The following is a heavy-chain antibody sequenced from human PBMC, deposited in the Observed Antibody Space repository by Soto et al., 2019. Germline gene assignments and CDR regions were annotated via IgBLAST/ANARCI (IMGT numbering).Heavy chain of an antibody. CDR3: AHRVLRAVFGLVTTTAIYFDC. Sequence: QITLNESGPTVVKPTETLTLTCTFSGFSLTTSGVGVGWVRQSPGKAPEWLAFLYWDDDKRYSTSLKSRLTITKDTAKNQVVLTMANVDPADTATYYCAHRVLRAVFGLVTTTAIYFDCLGQGTPVVVSS. J-gene: IGHJ4*02. D-gene: IGHD3-3*01. V-gene: IGHV2-5*02. CDR2: LYWDDDK. CDR1: GFSLTTSGVG.